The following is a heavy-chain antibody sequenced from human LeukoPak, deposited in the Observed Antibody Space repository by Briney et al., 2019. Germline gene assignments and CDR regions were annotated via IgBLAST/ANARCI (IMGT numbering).Heavy chain of an antibody. CDR2: ITSYTSNT. V-gene: IGHV1-18*04. D-gene: IGHD3-10*01. CDR1: GYTLTNYG. J-gene: IGHJ5*02. Sequence: ASVKVSCKASGYTLTNYGVSWVRPAPGQGVEWMGWITSYTSNTNYSQKFQGRVNLTTETSTKTANMELMSLRSDDTAVYYSARVYRPPYKNEWTNWFDPWGQGTLVTVSS. CDR3: ARVYRPPYKNEWTNWFDP.